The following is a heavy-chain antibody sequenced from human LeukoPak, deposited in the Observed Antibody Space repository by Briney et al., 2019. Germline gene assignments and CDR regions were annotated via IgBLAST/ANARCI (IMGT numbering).Heavy chain of an antibody. CDR3: TTSWVVVVPAAHIDYYYYGMDV. CDR2: IKSKTDSGTT. Sequence: GGSLRLSCAASGFTFSNAWMSWVRQAPGKGLEWVGRIKSKTDSGTTDYAAPVKGKFTISRDDSKNTLYLQMNSLKTEDTAVYYCTTSWVVVVPAAHIDYYYYGMDVWGQGTTVTVSS. CDR1: GFTFSNAW. V-gene: IGHV3-15*01. D-gene: IGHD2-2*01. J-gene: IGHJ6*02.